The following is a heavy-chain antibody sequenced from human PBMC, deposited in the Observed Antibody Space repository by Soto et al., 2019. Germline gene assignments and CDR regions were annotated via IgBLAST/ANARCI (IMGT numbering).Heavy chain of an antibody. J-gene: IGHJ3*02. Sequence: EVQLVESGGGLVQPGGSLRLSCAASGFTFSRYWMSWVRQAPGKGLEWVANIKQDGSEKWYVDSVKGRFTISRDNAKNSLYLQKNRIRAEDTAVYYCARGDYYDISGPFSDAFDIWGQGTMVTVSS. CDR1: GFTFSRYW. CDR3: ARGDYYDISGPFSDAFDI. D-gene: IGHD3-22*01. CDR2: IKQDGSEK. V-gene: IGHV3-7*04.